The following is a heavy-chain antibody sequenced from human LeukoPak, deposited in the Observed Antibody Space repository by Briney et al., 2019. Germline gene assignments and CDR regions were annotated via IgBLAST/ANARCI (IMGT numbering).Heavy chain of an antibody. CDR1: GFTFSSYG. V-gene: IGHV3-30*02. J-gene: IGHJ6*02. CDR3: AKAGCSSTSCYKGVHYYGMDV. D-gene: IGHD2-2*02. Sequence: PGGSLRLSCAASGFTFSSYGMHWVRQAPGKGLEWVAFIRYDGSNKYYADSVKGRFTISRDNSKNTLYLQMNSLRAEDTAVYYCAKAGCSSTSCYKGVHYYGMDVWGQGTTVTVSS. CDR2: IRYDGSNK.